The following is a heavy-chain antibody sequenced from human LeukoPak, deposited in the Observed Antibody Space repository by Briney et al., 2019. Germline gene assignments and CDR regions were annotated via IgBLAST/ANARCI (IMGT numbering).Heavy chain of an antibody. CDR3: AKPMSGGQAVTADWFDP. CDR1: GFTFSSYA. Sequence: QAGGSLRLSCAASGFTFSSYAMTWLRQPPGKGLEWVSTINANSGTRSYAASVRGRFTISRDNSKNTVYLQLNTLRAEDTAVYYCAKPMSGGQAVTADWFDPWGQGTLVVVSS. V-gene: IGHV3-23*01. J-gene: IGHJ5*01. CDR2: INANSGTR. D-gene: IGHD2-21*02.